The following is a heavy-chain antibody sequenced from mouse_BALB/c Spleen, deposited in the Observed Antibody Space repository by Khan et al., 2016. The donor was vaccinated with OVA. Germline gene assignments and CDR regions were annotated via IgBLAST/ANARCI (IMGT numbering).Heavy chain of an antibody. J-gene: IGHJ3*01. CDR1: GFTFSTYG. Sequence: EVMLVESGGDLMKPGGSLKLSCAASGFTFSTYGMSWVRQTPDKRLEWVATINSDGYYTYYPDSVQGRFTISRNNAKNTLYLQLSSQKSEDTAMYNCASHLTGSFAYWGQGTLVTVSA. V-gene: IGHV5-6*01. CDR3: ASHLTGSFAY. CDR2: INSDGYYT. D-gene: IGHD4-1*01.